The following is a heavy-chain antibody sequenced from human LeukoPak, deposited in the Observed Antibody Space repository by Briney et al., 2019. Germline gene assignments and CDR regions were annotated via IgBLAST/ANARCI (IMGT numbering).Heavy chain of an antibody. CDR2: ISWNSGSI. Sequence: PGGSLRLSCAASGFTFDDYAMHWVRQAPGKGLEWVSGISWNSGSIGYADSVKGRFTISRDNAKNSLYLQMNSLRAEDTAVYYCARDYKQQLVLDYWGQGTLVTVSS. CDR3: ARDYKQQLVLDY. D-gene: IGHD6-13*01. J-gene: IGHJ4*02. CDR1: GFTFDDYA. V-gene: IGHV3-9*01.